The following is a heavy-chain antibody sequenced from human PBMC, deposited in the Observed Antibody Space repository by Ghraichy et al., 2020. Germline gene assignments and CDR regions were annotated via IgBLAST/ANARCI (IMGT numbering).Heavy chain of an antibody. Sequence: SETLSLTCTVSGGSISSYYWSWIRQPPGKGLEWIGYIYYSGSTNYNPSLKSRVTISVDTSKNQFSLKLSTVTAADTAVYYCARVQPHDSSGYYRDYYYYYVMVVWGPRTTVTVSS. CDR1: GGSISSYY. V-gene: IGHV4-59*01. D-gene: IGHD3-22*01. CDR3: ARVQPHDSSGYYRDYYYYYVMVV. J-gene: IGHJ6*02. CDR2: IYYSGST.